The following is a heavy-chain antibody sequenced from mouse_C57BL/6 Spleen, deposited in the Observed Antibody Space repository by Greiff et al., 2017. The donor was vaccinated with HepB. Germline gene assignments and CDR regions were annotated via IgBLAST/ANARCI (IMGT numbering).Heavy chain of an antibody. D-gene: IGHD1-1*01. CDR1: GFNIKNTY. V-gene: IGHV14-3*01. CDR3: TRDYGSPSWFAY. J-gene: IGHJ3*01. CDR2: IDPANGNT. Sequence: VQLKESVAELVRPGASVKLSCTASGFNIKNTYMHWVKQRPEQGLEWIGRIDPANGNTKYAPKFQGKATITADTSSNTAYLQLSSLTSEDTAIYYCTRDYGSPSWFAYWGQGTLVTVSA.